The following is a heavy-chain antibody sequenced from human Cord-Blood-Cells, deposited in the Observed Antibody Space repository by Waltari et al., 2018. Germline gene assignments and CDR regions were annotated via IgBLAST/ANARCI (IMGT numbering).Heavy chain of an antibody. D-gene: IGHD6-6*01. CDR1: GYTLTELS. Sequence: QVQLVQSGAEVKKSGASVKVPCKVSGYTLTELSMHWVRQAPAKGLEWMGGFDPEDGETIYAQKFQGRVTMTEDTSTDTAYMELSSLRSEDTAVYYCATELEYSSSSGRAFDIWGQGTMVTVSS. V-gene: IGHV1-24*01. J-gene: IGHJ3*02. CDR3: ATELEYSSSSGRAFDI. CDR2: FDPEDGET.